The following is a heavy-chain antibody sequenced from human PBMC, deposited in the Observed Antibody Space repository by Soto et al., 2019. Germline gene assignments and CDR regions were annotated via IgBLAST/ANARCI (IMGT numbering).Heavy chain of an antibody. J-gene: IGHJ6*02. Sequence: RGESRKISCKGSGYSFTSYWIGWVRQTPGKGLEWMGIIYPGDSDTRYSPSFQGQVTISADKSISTAYLQWSSLKASDTAMYYCARLVGEIRYYYGMDVWGQGTTVSVSS. CDR3: ARLVGEIRYYYGMDV. CDR1: GYSFTSYW. D-gene: IGHD3-10*01. V-gene: IGHV5-51*01. CDR2: IYPGDSDT.